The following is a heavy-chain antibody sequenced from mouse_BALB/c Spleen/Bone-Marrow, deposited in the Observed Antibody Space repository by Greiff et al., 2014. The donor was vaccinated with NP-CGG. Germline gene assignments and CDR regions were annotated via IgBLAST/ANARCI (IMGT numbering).Heavy chain of an antibody. CDR2: IYPGGGDT. Sequence: QVHVKQSGAELVRPGSSVKISCKASGYAFSSYWMNWVKQRPGQGLEWIGQIYPGGGDTNYNGKFKGKATLTADKSSSTAYMQLSSLTSEDSAVYFCARGVPMDYWGQGTSVTVSS. CDR1: GYAFSSYW. J-gene: IGHJ4*01. V-gene: IGHV1-80*01. CDR3: ARGVPMDY.